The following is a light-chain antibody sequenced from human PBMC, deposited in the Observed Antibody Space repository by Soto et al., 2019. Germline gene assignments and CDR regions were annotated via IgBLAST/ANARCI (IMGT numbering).Light chain of an antibody. CDR3: QQSYSTPIT. Sequence: DIQRTQSHSSLSASVGDRVTITCRASQSISSYLNWYQQKPGKAPKLLIYAASSLQSGVPSRFSGSGSGTDFTLTISSLQPEDFATYYCQQSYSTPITFGQRTRLAIK. CDR2: AAS. V-gene: IGKV1-39*01. CDR1: QSISSY. J-gene: IGKJ5*01.